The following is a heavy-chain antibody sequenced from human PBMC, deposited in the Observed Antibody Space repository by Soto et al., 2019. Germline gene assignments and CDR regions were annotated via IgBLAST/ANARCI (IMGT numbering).Heavy chain of an antibody. J-gene: IGHJ6*03. CDR2: IWYDGSNK. CDR3: ARGHGDYQIYYYYYHMDV. V-gene: IGHV3-33*01. D-gene: IGHD4-17*01. Sequence: GGSLRLSCAASGFTFSSYGMHWVRQAPGKGLEWVAVIWYDGSNKYYADSVKGRFTISRDNSKNTLYLQMNSLRAEDTAVYYCARGHGDYQIYYYYYHMDVWGKGTTVTVSS. CDR1: GFTFSSYG.